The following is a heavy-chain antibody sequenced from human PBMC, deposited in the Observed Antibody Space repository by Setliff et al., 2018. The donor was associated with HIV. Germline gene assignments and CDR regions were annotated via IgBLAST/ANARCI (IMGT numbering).Heavy chain of an antibody. CDR2: INSDGHIT. Sequence: GGSLRLSCAASGFTFSSYWMHWVRQVPGKGLVWVSRINSDGHITTFADSGKGRFTISRDNAKNTLYWQMNSLTAGDTAVYYCARDGGWGLRGGVDVWGQGTMVTVSS. CDR3: ARDGGWGLRGGVDV. CDR1: GFTFSSYW. V-gene: IGHV3-74*03. J-gene: IGHJ3*01. D-gene: IGHD2-21*01.